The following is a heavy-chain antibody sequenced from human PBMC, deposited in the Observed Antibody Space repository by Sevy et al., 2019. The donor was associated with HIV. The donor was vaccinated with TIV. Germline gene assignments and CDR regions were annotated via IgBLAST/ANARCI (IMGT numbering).Heavy chain of an antibody. Sequence: SETLSLPCTVSGGSINSDHWNWIRQPPGKGLEWIGYVYYTGGTNYNPSLKNRVTISVDRTKNQFSLKLTSVTAADTSVYYCARRNDFDIRGQGTMVTVSS. CDR1: GGSINSDH. CDR2: VYYTGGT. CDR3: ARRNDFDI. V-gene: IGHV4-59*08. J-gene: IGHJ3*02.